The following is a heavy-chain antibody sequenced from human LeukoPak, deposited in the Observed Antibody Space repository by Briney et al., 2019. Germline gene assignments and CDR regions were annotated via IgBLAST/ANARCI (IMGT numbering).Heavy chain of an antibody. CDR3: AKLYGGSPSGVDF. D-gene: IGHD1-26*01. CDR2: ISGSGGRT. V-gene: IGHV3-23*01. J-gene: IGHJ4*02. CDR1: GFTFSSYA. Sequence: GGSLRLSCAASGFTFSSYAMSWVRQGPGKGLEWVSAISGSGGRTYYADSVKGRFTISRDNSKNTLSLQMNSLRAEDTAIYYCAKLYGGSPSGVDFWGQGTLVTVSS.